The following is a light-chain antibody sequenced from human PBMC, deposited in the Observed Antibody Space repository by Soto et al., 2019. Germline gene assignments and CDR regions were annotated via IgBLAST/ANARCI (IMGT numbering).Light chain of an antibody. Sequence: EIVLTQSPATLSLSPGERATLSCRASHSVDFFLAWYQQKPGQPPRLHMYDASNRATGTPARFSGSGSGTDFTLTISSLEAEDFGIYYCQQRNTWPITFGQWTRLEIK. V-gene: IGKV3-11*01. CDR2: DAS. CDR3: QQRNTWPIT. CDR1: HSVDFF. J-gene: IGKJ5*01.